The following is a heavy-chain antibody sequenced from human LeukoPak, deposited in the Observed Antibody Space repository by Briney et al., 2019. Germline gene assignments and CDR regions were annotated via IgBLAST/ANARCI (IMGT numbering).Heavy chain of an antibody. Sequence: PGGSLRLSCAASGFTFDDYAMHWVRQAPGKGLEWVSGINSDGSSISYADSVKGRFTISRDNAKNTLYLQMNSLRAEDTAVYYCAKGRVVVGQVDYWGQGTLVTVSS. J-gene: IGHJ4*02. CDR3: AKGRVVVGQVDY. V-gene: IGHV3-9*01. D-gene: IGHD2-15*01. CDR2: INSDGSSI. CDR1: GFTFDDYA.